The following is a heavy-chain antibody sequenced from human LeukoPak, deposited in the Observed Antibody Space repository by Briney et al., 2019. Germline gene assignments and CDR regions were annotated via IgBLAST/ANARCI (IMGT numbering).Heavy chain of an antibody. CDR2: IYSGGNI. V-gene: IGHV3-53*01. CDR3: ARNNGMDV. Sequence: GGSLRLSCAASGFTVSSTYMSWVRQAPGKGLEWVSVIYSGGNIYYIDSVKGRFTISRDTSKNTLYLQMNSLRAEDTALYHCARNNGMDVWGQGTTVIVSS. CDR1: GFTVSSTY. J-gene: IGHJ6*02.